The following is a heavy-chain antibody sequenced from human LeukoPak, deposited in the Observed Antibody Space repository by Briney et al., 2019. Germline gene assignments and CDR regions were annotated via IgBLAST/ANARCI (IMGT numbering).Heavy chain of an antibody. D-gene: IGHD4-23*01. J-gene: IGHJ4*02. Sequence: ASVKVSCKASGYTFTDYYMHWVRQAPGQGLEWVGWINPDSGGTNYAQNFQGRVTMTRDTSISTAYMELSRLRSDDTAVYYCARPFIETPSLGALDYWGQGTLVTVSS. CDR2: INPDSGGT. V-gene: IGHV1-2*02. CDR3: ARPFIETPSLGALDY. CDR1: GYTFTDYY.